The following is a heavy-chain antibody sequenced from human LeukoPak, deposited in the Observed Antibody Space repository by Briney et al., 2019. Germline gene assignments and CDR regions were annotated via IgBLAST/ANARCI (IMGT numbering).Heavy chain of an antibody. D-gene: IGHD3-10*01. CDR3: ARGVAWFGEIKPGQSTDDY. J-gene: IGHJ4*02. Sequence: GGSLRLSCAASGFTFSSYEMNWVRQAPGKGLEWVSAISGSGGSTYYADSVKGRFTISRDNSKNTLYLQMSSLRGDDTAVYYCARGVAWFGEIKPGQSTDDYWGQGTLVTVSS. CDR1: GFTFSSYE. CDR2: ISGSGGST. V-gene: IGHV3-23*01.